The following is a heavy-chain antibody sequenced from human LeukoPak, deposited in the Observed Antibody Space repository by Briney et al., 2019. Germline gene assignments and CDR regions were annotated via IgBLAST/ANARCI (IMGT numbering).Heavy chain of an antibody. CDR2: ISYDGSNK. CDR3: AKGGLTMIVVG. V-gene: IGHV3-30*18. CDR1: GFTFSSYG. J-gene: IGHJ4*02. Sequence: GGSLRLSCAASGFTFSSYGMHWVRQAPGKGLEWGAVISYDGSNKYYADSVKGRFTISRDNSKNTLYLQMNSLRAEDTAVYYCAKGGLTMIVVGWGQGTLVTVSS. D-gene: IGHD3-22*01.